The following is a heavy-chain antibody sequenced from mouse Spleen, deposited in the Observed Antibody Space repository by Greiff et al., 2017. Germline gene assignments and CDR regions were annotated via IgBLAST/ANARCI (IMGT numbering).Heavy chain of an antibody. V-gene: IGHV1S132*01. D-gene: IGHD1-1*01. CDR2: IFPGTGTT. CDR1: GYTFTSYW. J-gene: IGHJ4*01. Sequence: QVQLQQSGAELVKPGASVKLSCKTSGYTFTSYWIQWVKQRPGQGLGWIGEIFPGTGTTYYNEKFKGKATLTIDTSSSTAYMQLSSLTSEDSAVYFCARDYYPYYAMDYWGQGTSVTVSS. CDR3: ARDYYPYYAMDY.